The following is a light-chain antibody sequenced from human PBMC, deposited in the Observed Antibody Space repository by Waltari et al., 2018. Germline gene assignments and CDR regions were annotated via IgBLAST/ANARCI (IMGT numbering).Light chain of an antibody. CDR1: QSILNW. CDR3: QQYSSHYT. Sequence: DIQMTQSPSTLSASVGDRVTITCRASQSILNWLAWYQQKPGKATILLFYKASNLKSGVPSRISGSGSRTEFTITISSLQPDDFATYYCQQYSSHYTFGQGTKLEIK. CDR2: KAS. J-gene: IGKJ2*01. V-gene: IGKV1-5*03.